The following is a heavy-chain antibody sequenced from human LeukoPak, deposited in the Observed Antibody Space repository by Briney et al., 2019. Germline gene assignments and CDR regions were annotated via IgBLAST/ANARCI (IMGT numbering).Heavy chain of an antibody. CDR2: IYYSGST. D-gene: IGHD3-9*01. V-gene: IGHV4-59*08. CDR3: ARHIQYYDILTGYDGYYYYGMDV. J-gene: IGHJ6*02. CDR1: GGSISSYY. Sequence: SETLSLTCTVSGGSISSYYWSWIRQPPGKGLEWIGYIYYSGSTNYNPSLKSRVTISVDTSKSQFSLKLSSVTAADTAVYYCARHIQYYDILTGYDGYYYYGMDVWGQGTTVTVSS.